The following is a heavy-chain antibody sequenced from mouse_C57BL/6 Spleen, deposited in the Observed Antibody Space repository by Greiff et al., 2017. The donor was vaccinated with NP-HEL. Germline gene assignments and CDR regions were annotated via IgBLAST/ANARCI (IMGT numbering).Heavy chain of an antibody. D-gene: IGHD2-4*01. CDR2: IHPNSGST. CDR3: AREGDYGYFDY. V-gene: IGHV1-64*01. J-gene: IGHJ2*01. Sequence: VQLQQPGAELVKPGASVKLSCKASGYTFTSYWMHWVKQRPGQGLEWIGMIHPNSGSTNYNEKFKSKATLTVDKSSSTAYMQLSSLTSEDSAVYYCAREGDYGYFDYWGQGTTLTVSS. CDR1: GYTFTSYW.